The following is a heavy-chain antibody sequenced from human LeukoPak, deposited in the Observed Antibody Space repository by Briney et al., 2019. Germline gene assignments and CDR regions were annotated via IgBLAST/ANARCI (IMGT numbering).Heavy chain of an antibody. D-gene: IGHD3-3*02. V-gene: IGHV3-30*04. CDR3: ASFSEGY. CDR2: ISYDGSNK. J-gene: IGHJ4*02. CDR1: GFTFSSYA. Sequence: GGSLRLPCAASGFTFSSYAMHWVRQAPGKGLEWVAVISYDGSNKYYADSVKGRFTISRDNSKNTLYLQMNSLRAEDTAVYYCASFSEGYWGQGTLVTVSS.